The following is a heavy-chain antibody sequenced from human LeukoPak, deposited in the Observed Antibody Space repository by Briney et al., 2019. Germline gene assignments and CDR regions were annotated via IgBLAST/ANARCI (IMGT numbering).Heavy chain of an antibody. Sequence: SETLSLTCTVSGGPISSYYWSWIRQPPGKGLEWIGYIYYSGSTNYNPSLKSRVTISVDTSKNQFSLKLSSVTAADTAVYYCARERGELLDYWGRGTLVTVSS. V-gene: IGHV4-59*01. CDR2: IYYSGST. D-gene: IGHD1-26*01. CDR3: ARERGELLDY. J-gene: IGHJ4*02. CDR1: GGPISSYY.